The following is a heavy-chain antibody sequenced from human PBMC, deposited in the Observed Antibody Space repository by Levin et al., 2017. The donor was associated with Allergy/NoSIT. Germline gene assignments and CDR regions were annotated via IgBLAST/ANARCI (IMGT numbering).Heavy chain of an antibody. J-gene: IGHJ3*02. CDR1: GFTFTSSA. CDR2: IVVGSGNT. V-gene: IGHV1-58*01. Sequence: KISCKASGFTFTSSAVQWVRQARGQRLEWIGWIVVGSGNTNYAQKFQERVTITRDMSTSTAYMELSSLRSEDTAVYYCAAVGPANHPARIFDIWGQGTMVNVSA. CDR3: AAVGPANHPARIFDI. D-gene: IGHD2-2*01.